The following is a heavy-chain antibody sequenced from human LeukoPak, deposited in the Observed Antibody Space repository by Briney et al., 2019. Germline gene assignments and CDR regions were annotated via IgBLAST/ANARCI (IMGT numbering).Heavy chain of an antibody. CDR1: TGSISGHS. Sequence: SETLSLTCTVSTGSISGHSWNWIRQPPGKGLEWIGDIYYSGSTRYNPSLESRVTISLDTSKNQFSLSLTSVTAADTAVYYCAREPRWYYYDSASYYFDYWGQGTLVTVSS. CDR3: AREPRWYYYDSASYYFDY. D-gene: IGHD3-22*01. J-gene: IGHJ4*02. V-gene: IGHV4-59*11. CDR2: IYYSGST.